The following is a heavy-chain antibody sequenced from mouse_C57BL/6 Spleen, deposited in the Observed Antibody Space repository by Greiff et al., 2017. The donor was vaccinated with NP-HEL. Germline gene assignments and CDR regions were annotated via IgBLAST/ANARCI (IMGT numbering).Heavy chain of an antibody. V-gene: IGHV1-4*01. Sequence: QVQLQQSGAELARPGASVKMSCKASGYTFTSYTMHWVKQRTGQGLEWIGYINPSSGYTKYNQKFKDKATLTADKSSSTAYMQLSSLTSEDSAVYYCARYSLGRGWYFDVWGTGTTVTVSS. CDR3: ARYSLGRGWYFDV. CDR1: GYTFTSYT. D-gene: IGHD4-1*01. J-gene: IGHJ1*03. CDR2: INPSSGYT.